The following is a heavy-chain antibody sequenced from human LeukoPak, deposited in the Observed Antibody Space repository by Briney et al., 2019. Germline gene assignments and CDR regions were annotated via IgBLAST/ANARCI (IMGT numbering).Heavy chain of an antibody. V-gene: IGHV4-59*12. CDR1: GGSIRTYY. J-gene: IGHJ3*02. D-gene: IGHD3-22*01. CDR2: IYNSGSS. CDR3: ASGPDYYDSSGYSVDAFDI. Sequence: SETLSLTCTVSGGSIRTYYWTWIRQPPGKGLEWIGYIYNSGSSNYNPSLKSRVTISVDTSKNQFCLKLSSVTAADTAVYYCASGPDYYDSSGYSVDAFDIWGQGTMVTVSS.